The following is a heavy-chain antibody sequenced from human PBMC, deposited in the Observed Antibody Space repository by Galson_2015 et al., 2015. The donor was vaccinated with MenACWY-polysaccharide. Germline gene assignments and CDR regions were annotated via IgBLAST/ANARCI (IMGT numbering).Heavy chain of an antibody. D-gene: IGHD5-12*01. V-gene: IGHV3-23*01. Sequence: SLRLSCAASGFTFSDYAMTWVRQAPGKGLEWVSGISGGGGSTYYADPVKGRFTISRDNSKNTLYLQMNSLRAEDTAVYYRAGLRSGYWGQGTLVTVSS. J-gene: IGHJ4*02. CDR3: AGLRSGY. CDR2: ISGGGGST. CDR1: GFTFSDYA.